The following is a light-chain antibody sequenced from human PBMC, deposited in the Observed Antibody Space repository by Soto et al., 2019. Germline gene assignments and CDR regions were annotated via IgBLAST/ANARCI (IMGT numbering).Light chain of an antibody. V-gene: IGLV2-8*01. CDR3: SAYAGSNDFVV. CDR1: SSDVGNYNY. J-gene: IGLJ2*01. CDR2: EVN. Sequence: QSALTQPPSASGSPGQSVTISCTGTSSDVGNYNYVSWYQQHPGKAPKLMIYEVNKLPSGVPDRFSGSKSGNTASLTVSGLQAEDEADYFCSAYAGSNDFVVFGGGTKLTVL.